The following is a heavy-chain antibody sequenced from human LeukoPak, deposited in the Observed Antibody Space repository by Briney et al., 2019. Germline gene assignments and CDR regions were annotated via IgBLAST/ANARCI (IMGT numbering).Heavy chain of an antibody. V-gene: IGHV4-34*01. CDR1: GGSFSGYY. CDR3: ARSITMVRGVYYYGIDV. CDR2: INHSGST. Sequence: SETLSLTCAVYGGSFSGYYWSWIRQPPGKGLEWIGEINHSGSTNYNPSLKSRVTISVDTSKNQFSLKLSSVTAADTAVYYCARSITMVRGVYYYGIDVWGKGTTVTVSS. D-gene: IGHD3-10*01. J-gene: IGHJ6*04.